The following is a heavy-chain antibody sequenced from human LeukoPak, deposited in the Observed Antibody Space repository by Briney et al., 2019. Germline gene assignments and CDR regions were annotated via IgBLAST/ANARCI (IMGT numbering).Heavy chain of an antibody. Sequence: GGSLRLSCAASGFTFSSYEMNWVRQAPGKGLEWVSTIVGDSSKTYYADSVKGRFTISRDNSNYMLFLHMNSLRAEDTAIYYCAKQPYNYYYLDVWGKGTTVTVSS. CDR1: GFTFSSYE. CDR2: IVGDSSKT. CDR3: AKQPYNYYYLDV. J-gene: IGHJ6*03. D-gene: IGHD2-21*01. V-gene: IGHV3-23*01.